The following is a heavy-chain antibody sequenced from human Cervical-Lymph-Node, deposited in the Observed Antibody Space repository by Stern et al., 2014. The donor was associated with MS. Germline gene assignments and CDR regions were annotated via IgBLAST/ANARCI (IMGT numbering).Heavy chain of an antibody. D-gene: IGHD4-17*01. Sequence: QVQLQQWGAGLLKPSETLSLTCAVYGGSFSGYYWSWIRQSPGKGLEWIGEINHSGNTNYNPSLKSRVTISANTSRSPFSLKLGSVTAADTAVYYCARYTVRDWFDPWGQGTLVIVSS. CDR1: GGSFSGYY. CDR3: ARYTVRDWFDP. V-gene: IGHV4-34*01. J-gene: IGHJ5*02. CDR2: INHSGNT.